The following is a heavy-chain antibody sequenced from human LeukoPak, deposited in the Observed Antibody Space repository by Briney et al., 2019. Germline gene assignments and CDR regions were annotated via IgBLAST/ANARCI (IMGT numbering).Heavy chain of an antibody. CDR2: IYDSVST. J-gene: IGHJ3*02. CDR3: ARHRGRGSYYYAFDI. Sequence: SETLSLTCAVSGSSFSSNYYWGWIRQPPGKGLEWIGSIYDSVSTYYNPSLKSRVTMSLDTSKNQFSLKLTSVTAADTAVYYCARHRGRGSYYYAFDIWGQGTMVTVSS. CDR1: GSSFSSNYY. D-gene: IGHD1-26*01. V-gene: IGHV4-38-2*01.